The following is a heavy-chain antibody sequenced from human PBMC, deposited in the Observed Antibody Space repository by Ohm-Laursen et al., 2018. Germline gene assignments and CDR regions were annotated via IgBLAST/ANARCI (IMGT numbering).Heavy chain of an antibody. CDR3: AKTAGSGWFFDF. Sequence: SLRLSCAASGFTFSNYAMSWVRQAPGKGLEWVSVITGSASSTSYIDSVKGRFAISRDNSKSTLYLQMNSLRVDDTAVYYCAKTAGSGWFFDFWGQGTLVMVSS. CDR2: ITGSASST. J-gene: IGHJ4*02. V-gene: IGHV3-23*01. CDR1: GFTFSNYA. D-gene: IGHD6-13*01.